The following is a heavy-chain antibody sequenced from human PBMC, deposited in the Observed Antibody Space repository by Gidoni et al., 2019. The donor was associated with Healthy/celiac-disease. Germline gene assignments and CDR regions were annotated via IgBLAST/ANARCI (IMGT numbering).Heavy chain of an antibody. CDR1: GFTFSDYY. CDR3: ARDATQSVDICDY. CDR2: ISSSSSYT. V-gene: IGHV3-11*06. D-gene: IGHD5-12*01. Sequence: QVQLVESGGGLVKPGGSLRLPCAASGFTFSDYYMSWIRQAPGKGLEWVSYISSSSSYTNYADSVKGRFTISRDNAKNSLYLQMNSLRAEDTAVYYCARDATQSVDICDYWGQGTLVTVSS. J-gene: IGHJ4*02.